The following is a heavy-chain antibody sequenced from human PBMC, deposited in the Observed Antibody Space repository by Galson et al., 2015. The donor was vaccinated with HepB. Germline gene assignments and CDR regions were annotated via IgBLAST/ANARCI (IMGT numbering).Heavy chain of an antibody. CDR2: IYYSGST. J-gene: IGHJ5*02. D-gene: IGHD3-16*01. Sequence: LSLTCAVSGGSISSGGYSWSWIRQPPGKGLEWIGYIYYSGSTYYNPSLKSRVTISVDTSKNQFSLKLSSVTAADAAVYYCARGFAGFDPWGQGTLVTVSS. CDR3: ARGFAGFDP. CDR1: GGSISSGGYS. V-gene: IGHV4-30-4*07.